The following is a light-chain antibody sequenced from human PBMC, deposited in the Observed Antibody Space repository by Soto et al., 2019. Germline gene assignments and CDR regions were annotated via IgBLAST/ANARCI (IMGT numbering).Light chain of an antibody. CDR1: SSDVGDYNY. CDR2: EVS. J-gene: IGLJ3*02. Sequence: QSVLTQPASMSGSPGQSITISCTGTSSDVGDYNYVSWYQQHPGKAPKLMIYEVSNRPSGVSNRFSGSKSGNTASLTISGLQAEDEADYYCSSYTSSITLVFGGGTKLTVL. CDR3: SSYTSSITLV. V-gene: IGLV2-14*01.